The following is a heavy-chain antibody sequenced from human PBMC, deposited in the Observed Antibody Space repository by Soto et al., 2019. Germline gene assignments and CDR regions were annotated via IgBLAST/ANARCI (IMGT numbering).Heavy chain of an antibody. CDR1: GFTFSSYA. Sequence: GGSLRLSCAASGFTFSSYAMHWVRQAPGKGLEYASAISSYGGSTYYANSVKGRFTISRDNSKNTLYLQMGSLRAEDMAVYYCARDTDSSGYYYFDYWGQGTLVTVS. V-gene: IGHV3-64*01. CDR3: ARDTDSSGYYYFDY. J-gene: IGHJ4*02. CDR2: ISSYGGST. D-gene: IGHD3-22*01.